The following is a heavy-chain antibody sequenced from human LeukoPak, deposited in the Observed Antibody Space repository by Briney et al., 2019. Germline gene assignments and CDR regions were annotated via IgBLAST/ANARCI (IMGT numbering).Heavy chain of an antibody. Sequence: PSETLSLTCTVSGGSISSSVYYWAWIRQPPGKGLEWIGSIYYSGSTYYNPSLKSRVTISVDTSKNQFSLKLSSVTAADTAVYYCARVIAARPRDAFDIWGQGTMVTVSS. CDR2: IYYSGST. D-gene: IGHD6-6*01. CDR1: GGSISSSVYY. CDR3: ARVIAARPRDAFDI. J-gene: IGHJ3*02. V-gene: IGHV4-39*01.